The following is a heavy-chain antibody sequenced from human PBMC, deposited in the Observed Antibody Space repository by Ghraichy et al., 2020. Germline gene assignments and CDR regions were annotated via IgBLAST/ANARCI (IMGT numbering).Heavy chain of an antibody. V-gene: IGHV1-3*01. CDR2: INAGNGNT. CDR3: AIDSSGYYSYYAFDI. CDR1: GYTFTSYA. Sequence: ASVKVSCKASGYTFTSYAMHWVRQAPGQRLEWMGWINAGNGNTKYSQKFQGRVTITRDTSASTAYMELSSLRSEDTAVYYCAIDSSGYYSYYAFDIWGQGTMVTVSS. D-gene: IGHD3-22*01. J-gene: IGHJ3*02.